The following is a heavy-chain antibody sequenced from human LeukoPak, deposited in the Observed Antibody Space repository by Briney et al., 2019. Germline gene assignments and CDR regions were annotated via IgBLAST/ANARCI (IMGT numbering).Heavy chain of an antibody. D-gene: IGHD2/OR15-2a*01. CDR2: ISSSSSYI. CDR1: GFTVSSNY. CDR3: ARDQPKNFDY. J-gene: IGHJ4*02. Sequence: GGSLRLSCAASGFTVSSNYMSWVRQAPGKGLEWVSSISSSSSYIYYADSVKGRFTISRDNAKNSLYLQMNSLRAEDTAVYYCARDQPKNFDYWGQGTLVTVSS. V-gene: IGHV3-21*01.